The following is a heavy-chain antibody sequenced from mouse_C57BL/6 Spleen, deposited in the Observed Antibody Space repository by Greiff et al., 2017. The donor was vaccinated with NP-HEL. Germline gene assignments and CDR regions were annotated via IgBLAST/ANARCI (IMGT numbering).Heavy chain of an antibody. D-gene: IGHD3-1*01. J-gene: IGHJ4*01. V-gene: IGHV10-3*01. CDR3: VREGYWGLGYYAMDY. CDR1: GFTFNTYA. CDR2: IRSKSSNYAT. Sequence: EVQRVESGGGLVQPKGSLKLSCAASGFTFNTYAMHWVRQAPGKGLEWVARIRSKSSNYATYYADSVKDRFTISRDDSQSMLYLQMNNLKTEDTALYYCVREGYWGLGYYAMDYWGQGTSVTVSS.